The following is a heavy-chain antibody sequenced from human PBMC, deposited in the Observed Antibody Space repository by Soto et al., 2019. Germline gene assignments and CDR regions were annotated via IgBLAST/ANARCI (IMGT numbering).Heavy chain of an antibody. CDR2: IYYSGST. Sequence: QVQLQESGPGLVKPSQTLSLTCTVSGGSISSGGYYWSWIRQHPGKGLERIGYIYYSGSTYYNPSLKSRVTISVDPSKNQFSLKLSSVTAADTAVYYCARVKGGGKMGYYFDYWGQGTLVTVSS. CDR3: ARVKGGGKMGYYFDY. D-gene: IGHD2-15*01. CDR1: GGSISSGGYY. J-gene: IGHJ4*02. V-gene: IGHV4-31*03.